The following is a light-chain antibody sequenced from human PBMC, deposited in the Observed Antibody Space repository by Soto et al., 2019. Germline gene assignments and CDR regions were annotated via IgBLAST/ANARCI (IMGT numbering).Light chain of an antibody. Sequence: QSALTQPPSVSGSPGQSVTISCTGTSSDVGSYNRVSWYQQPPGTAPKLMIYEVSNRPSGVPDRFSGSKSGNTASLTISGLQAEDGADYFCSSYTSSSTSVVFGGGTKLTVL. CDR2: EVS. CDR3: SSYTSSSTSVV. CDR1: SSDVGSYNR. J-gene: IGLJ2*01. V-gene: IGLV2-18*02.